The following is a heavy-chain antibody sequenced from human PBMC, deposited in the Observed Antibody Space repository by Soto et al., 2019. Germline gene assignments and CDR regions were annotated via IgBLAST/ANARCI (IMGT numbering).Heavy chain of an antibody. V-gene: IGHV4-34*01. J-gene: IGHJ6*02. CDR3: ATSRSWAYYYGMDV. D-gene: IGHD6-13*01. CDR1: GGSFSGYY. CDR2: INHSGST. Sequence: SETLSLTCAVYGGSFSGYYWSWIRQPPGKGLEWIGEINHSGSTNYNPSLKSRVTISVDTSKNQFSLKLSSVTAADTAVYYCATSRSWAYYYGMDVWGQGXTVTVSS.